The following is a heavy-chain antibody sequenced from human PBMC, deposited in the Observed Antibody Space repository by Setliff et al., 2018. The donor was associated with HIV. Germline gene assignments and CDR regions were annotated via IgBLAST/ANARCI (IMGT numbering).Heavy chain of an antibody. CDR3: ARESLNLGELSSNPDASDI. D-gene: IGHD3-16*02. Sequence: SETLSLTCTVSGGSIISEISWWAWIRQPAGKGPEWLGQIYMRGGTDYNPSLEGRVTISLDTYKNQFSLKLTSVTAADTAVYYCARESLNLGELSSNPDASDIWGQGTMVTVSS. J-gene: IGHJ3*02. CDR1: GGSIISEISW. V-gene: IGHV4-61*09. CDR2: IYMRGGT.